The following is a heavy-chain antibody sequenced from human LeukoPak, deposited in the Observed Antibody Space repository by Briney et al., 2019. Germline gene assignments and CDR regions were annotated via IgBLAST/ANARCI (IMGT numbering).Heavy chain of an antibody. D-gene: IGHD1-26*01. V-gene: IGHV1-2*02. J-gene: IGHJ4*02. CDR3: ARGIVGATTGD. CDR2: INPNSGGT. CDR1: GYTLTGYY. Sequence: GASVKVSCKASGYTLTGYYMHWVRQAPGQGLEWMGWINPNSGGTNYAQKFQGRVTMTRDTSISTAYMELSRMRSDDTAVYYCARGIVGATTGDWGEGTLVSVSS.